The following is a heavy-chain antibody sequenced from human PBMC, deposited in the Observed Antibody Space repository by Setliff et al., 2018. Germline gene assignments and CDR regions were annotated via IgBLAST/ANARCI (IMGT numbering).Heavy chain of an antibody. CDR2: IYHNGNT. V-gene: IGHV4-59*01. Sequence: VSGGSISPYFWSWIRQPPGKGLEWIGYIYHNGNTNFNPSLKTRVTMSVDTSKNQFALNLRSVTAADAAVYYCVRDRTAYSYGLDVWGQGTTVTVSS. D-gene: IGHD5-18*01. CDR1: GGSISPYF. J-gene: IGHJ6*02. CDR3: VRDRTAYSYGLDV.